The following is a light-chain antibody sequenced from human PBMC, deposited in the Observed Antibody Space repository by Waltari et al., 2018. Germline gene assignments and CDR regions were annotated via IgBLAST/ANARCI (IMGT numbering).Light chain of an antibody. CDR1: QSVSSS. CDR3: QQRSKWPWA. J-gene: IGKJ1*01. Sequence: EIVLTQSPATLSLSPGERATLSCRASQSVSSSLAWYQHKPGQAPRLLIYDASISVIGIPARFSGSGSGTDFTLTISSLEPEDFAVYYCQQRSKWPWAFGQGTKVEIK. CDR2: DAS. V-gene: IGKV3-11*01.